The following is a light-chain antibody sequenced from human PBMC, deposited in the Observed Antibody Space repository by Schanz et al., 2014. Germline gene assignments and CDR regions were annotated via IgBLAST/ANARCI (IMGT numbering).Light chain of an antibody. Sequence: QSALTQPPSVSGSPGQSVTISCTGTSSDVGSYNRVSWYQQSPGRAPKVIIFDVTNRPSGVPDRFSGSKSGNTAFLTITGLQAGDEADYHCCSLTSTSTWVFGGGTKLTVL. CDR1: SSDVGSYNR. CDR3: CSLTSTSTWV. J-gene: IGLJ3*02. CDR2: DVT. V-gene: IGLV2-18*02.